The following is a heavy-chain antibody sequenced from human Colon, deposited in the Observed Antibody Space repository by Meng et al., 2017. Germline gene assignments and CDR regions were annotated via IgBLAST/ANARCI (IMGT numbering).Heavy chain of an antibody. J-gene: IGHJ5*02. V-gene: IGHV4-34*02. CDR1: GGSFSGYY. Sequence: QVQQQQGGAGLLKPSETLSLTFAVYGGSFSGYYWSWIRQPPGKGLEWIGEINHSGSTNYNPSLKSRVTISVDTSKNQFSLKLSSVTAADTAVYYCARVCPPEYYYDSSGYLNWFDPWGQGTLVTASS. CDR2: INHSGST. D-gene: IGHD3-22*01. CDR3: ARVCPPEYYYDSSGYLNWFDP.